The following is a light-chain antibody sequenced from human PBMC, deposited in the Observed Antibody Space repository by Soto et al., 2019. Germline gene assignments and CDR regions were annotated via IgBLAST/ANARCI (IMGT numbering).Light chain of an antibody. CDR2: GAS. J-gene: IGKJ1*01. V-gene: IGKV3-15*01. CDR3: QQYNNWPGT. Sequence: EIVMTQSPVTLSVPPGERATLSCRAGQSVSSNLAWYQQKPGQAPRLLIYGASTRATDIPARFSGSGSGTEFTLTISSLQSEDFAVYYCQQYNNWPGTFGQGTKLEIK. CDR1: QSVSSN.